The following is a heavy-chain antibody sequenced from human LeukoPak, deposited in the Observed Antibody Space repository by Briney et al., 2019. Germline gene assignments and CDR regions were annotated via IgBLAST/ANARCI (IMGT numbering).Heavy chain of an antibody. CDR3: ARDLWGCSSTSRIYYGMDV. CDR1: GYTFTSYG. Sequence: ASVTVSCMASGYTFTSYGISWVRPAPGQGLEWMGWISAYNGNTNYAQKLQGRVTMTTDTSPSTAYMELRSLRSDDTAVYYCARDLWGCSSTSRIYYGMDVWGQGTTVTVSS. J-gene: IGHJ6*02. D-gene: IGHD2-2*01. CDR2: ISAYNGNT. V-gene: IGHV1-18*01.